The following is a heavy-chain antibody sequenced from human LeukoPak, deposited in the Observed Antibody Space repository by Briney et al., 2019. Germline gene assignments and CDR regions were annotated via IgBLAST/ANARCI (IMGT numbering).Heavy chain of an antibody. Sequence: SETPSLTCTVSGGSISSGDYYWSWIRQPPGKGLEWIGYIYYSGSTYYNPSLKSRITISVDTSRNQFSLRLSSVTAADTAVYYCASGYSYLGYWGQGTLVTVSS. J-gene: IGHJ4*02. CDR2: IYYSGST. V-gene: IGHV4-30-4*08. D-gene: IGHD5-18*01. CDR3: ASGYSYLGY. CDR1: GGSISSGDYY.